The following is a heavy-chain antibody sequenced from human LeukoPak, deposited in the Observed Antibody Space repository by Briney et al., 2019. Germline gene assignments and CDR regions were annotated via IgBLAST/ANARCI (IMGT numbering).Heavy chain of an antibody. D-gene: IGHD3-3*01. V-gene: IGHV4-59*08. CDR1: GGSISSYY. CDR2: IYYSGTT. CDR3: ARLSKRLDSAIFGVVNPGPDYGMDV. J-gene: IGHJ6*02. Sequence: SETLSLTCTVSGGSISSYYWSWIRQPPGKGLEWIGYIYYSGTTNYNPSLKSRVTISVDTSKNQFPLKLSSVTAADTAVYYCARLSKRLDSAIFGVVNPGPDYGMDVWGQGTTVTISS.